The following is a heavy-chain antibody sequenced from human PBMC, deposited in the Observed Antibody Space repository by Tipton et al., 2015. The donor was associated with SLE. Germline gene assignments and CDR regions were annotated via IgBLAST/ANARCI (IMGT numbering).Heavy chain of an antibody. D-gene: IGHD3-16*01. V-gene: IGHV3-21*03. CDR3: ATGGVPTV. Sequence: SLRLSCAASGFTFSSYSMNWVRQAPGKGLEWVSSISSSSSYIYYADSVKGRFTISRDNAKNSLYPQMNSLRAEDTAVYYCATGGVPTVWGQGTLVTVSS. J-gene: IGHJ4*02. CDR2: ISSSSSYI. CDR1: GFTFSSYS.